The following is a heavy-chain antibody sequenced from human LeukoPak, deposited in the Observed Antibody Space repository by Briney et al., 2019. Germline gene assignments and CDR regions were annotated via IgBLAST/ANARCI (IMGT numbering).Heavy chain of an antibody. CDR3: ARDYGSGWYQA. J-gene: IGHJ4*02. V-gene: IGHV4-30-2*01. D-gene: IGHD6-19*01. CDR2: IYHSGST. Sequence: PSQTLSLTCTVSGGSISSGGYYWSWIRQPPGKGLEWIGYIYHSGSTYYNPSLKSRVTISVDRSKNQFSLKLSSVTAADTAVYYCARDYGSGWYQAWGQGTLVTVSS. CDR1: GGSISSGGYY.